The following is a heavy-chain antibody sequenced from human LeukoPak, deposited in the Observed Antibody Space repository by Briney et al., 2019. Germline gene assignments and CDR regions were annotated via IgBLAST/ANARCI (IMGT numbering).Heavy chain of an antibody. CDR1: GFTVSNYG. CDR3: AKAYGYCTTTSCSHEEFDY. CDR2: ISYDGSNK. Sequence: PGGSLRLYCAASGFTVSNYGMHWVRQAPGKGLEWVAVISYDGSNKYYADSVKGRFAISRDNSKNTLYLQMNSLRAEDTAVYYCAKAYGYCTTTSCSHEEFDYWGQGTLVTVSS. D-gene: IGHD2-2*01. J-gene: IGHJ4*02. V-gene: IGHV3-30*18.